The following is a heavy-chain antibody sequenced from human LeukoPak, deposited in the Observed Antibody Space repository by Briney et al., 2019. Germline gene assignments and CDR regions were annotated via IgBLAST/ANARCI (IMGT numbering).Heavy chain of an antibody. CDR3: ARHGHYDFWRELYYYYYYMDV. J-gene: IGHJ6*03. CDR2: IYYSGST. Sequence: SETLSLTCTVSGGSISSYYWSWIRQPPGKGQEWIGYIYYSGSTNYNPSLKSRVTISVDTSKNQFSLKLSSVTAADTAVYYCARHGHYDFWRELYYYYYYMDVWGKGTTVTVSS. V-gene: IGHV4-59*08. CDR1: GGSISSYY. D-gene: IGHD3-3*01.